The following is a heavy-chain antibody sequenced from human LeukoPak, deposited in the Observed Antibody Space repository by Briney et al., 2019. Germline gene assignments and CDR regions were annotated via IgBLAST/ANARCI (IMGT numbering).Heavy chain of an antibody. V-gene: IGHV3-66*01. CDR2: IYSGGST. CDR3: ARDLAYYGSGKQNY. Sequence: PGGSLRLSCAASGYTVSSNHMSWVRQAPEKGLEWVSVIYSGGSTYDADVVKGRFTICRDNSKNAFYLQMNSLRAEDTAVYYCARDLAYYGSGKQNYWGQGTLVTVSS. J-gene: IGHJ4*02. CDR1: GYTVSSNH. D-gene: IGHD3-10*01.